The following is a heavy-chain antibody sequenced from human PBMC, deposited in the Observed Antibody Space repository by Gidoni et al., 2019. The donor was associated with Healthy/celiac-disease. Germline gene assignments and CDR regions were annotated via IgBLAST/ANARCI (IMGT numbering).Heavy chain of an antibody. CDR2: ISYDGSNK. Sequence: QVQLVESGGGVVQPGRSLRLSCAASGFTFSSYGLNWVRQDPGKGLEWVAVISYDGSNKYYADSVKGRFTISRDNSKNTLYLQMNSLRAEDTAVYYCAKDSRRWLQNFDYWGQGTLVTVSS. CDR3: AKDSRRWLQNFDY. D-gene: IGHD5-12*01. CDR1: GFTFSSYG. J-gene: IGHJ4*02. V-gene: IGHV3-30*18.